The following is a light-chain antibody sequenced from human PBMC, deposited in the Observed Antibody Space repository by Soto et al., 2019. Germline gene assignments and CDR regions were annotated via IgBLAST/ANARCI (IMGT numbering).Light chain of an antibody. CDR3: SSYTSGSTYV. Sequence: QSVLTQPASVSGSPGQSITISCTGTSSDVGGYDHVSWYQQHPGKAPKLMIYEVSNRPSGVSNRFSGSKSGKTASLTISGLQAEEEADYYCSSYTSGSTYVFGTGTKVTVL. CDR1: SSDVGGYDH. V-gene: IGLV2-14*01. J-gene: IGLJ1*01. CDR2: EVS.